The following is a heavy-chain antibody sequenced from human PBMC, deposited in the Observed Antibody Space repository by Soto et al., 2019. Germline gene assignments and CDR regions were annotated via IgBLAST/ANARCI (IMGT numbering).Heavy chain of an antibody. D-gene: IGHD4-17*01. V-gene: IGHV4-34*02. Sequence: QVQLQQWGAGLSKPSETLSLTCAVYGGSLSGYFWSWVRQPPGKGLEWIGDIDHSGSTNYNRSFKSRVTISVDTSKNQLSLILSSVTAADTAVYYCARNSPSTTVTRVWFFDLWGRGTLVTVSS. CDR2: IDHSGST. J-gene: IGHJ2*01. CDR3: ARNSPSTTVTRVWFFDL. CDR1: GGSLSGYF.